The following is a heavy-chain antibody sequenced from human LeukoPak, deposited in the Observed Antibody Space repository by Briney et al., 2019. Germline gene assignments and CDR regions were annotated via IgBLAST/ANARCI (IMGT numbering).Heavy chain of an antibody. CDR1: GCTLTSYA. Sequence: SVKVSCKASGCTLTSYATSWVRQAPGQGLEWMGGVIPIFGTLKYAQKFQGRVTITPDESTSTVYMELSSLRSEDTAVYYCARSNFVYGDYVQYWYFDLWGRGTLVTVSS. CDR3: ARSNFVYGDYVQYWYFDL. D-gene: IGHD4-17*01. CDR2: VIPIFGTL. V-gene: IGHV1-69*01. J-gene: IGHJ2*01.